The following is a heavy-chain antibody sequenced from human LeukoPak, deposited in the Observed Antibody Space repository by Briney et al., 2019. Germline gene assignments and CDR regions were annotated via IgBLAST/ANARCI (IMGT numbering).Heavy chain of an antibody. J-gene: IGHJ3*02. CDR2: ISDIGST. CDR1: GGPFSGYY. CDR3: AANLTKHTFDI. D-gene: IGHD1-1*01. V-gene: IGHV4-34*01. Sequence: PSETLSLTCAVYGGPFSGYYWIWIRQPPGKGLEWIGEISDIGSTNYNPSLKSRVTISVDTSKNQFSLKLSSVTAADTAVYYCAANLTKHTFDIWGQGTMVTVSS.